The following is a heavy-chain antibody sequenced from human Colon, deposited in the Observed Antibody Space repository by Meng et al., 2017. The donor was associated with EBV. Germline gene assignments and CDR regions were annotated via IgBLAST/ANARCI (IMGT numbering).Heavy chain of an antibody. V-gene: IGHV4-39*01. Sequence: QLQLQSSSPGLVNPSATLSLTWTVAGGSISSHGYYWVWVCQPPGKGLEWIGAIYHSGSTSYNPSLQGRVTMFVDTSKNQFSLMLTSVTATDTAVYYCARRRGGSGRDCWGQGTLVTVSS. J-gene: IGHJ4*02. CDR1: GGSISSHGYY. CDR3: ARRRGGSGRDC. CDR2: IYHSGST. D-gene: IGHD3-10*01.